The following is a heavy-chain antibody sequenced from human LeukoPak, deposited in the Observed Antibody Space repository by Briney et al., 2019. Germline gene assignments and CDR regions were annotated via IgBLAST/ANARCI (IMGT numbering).Heavy chain of an antibody. Sequence: GGSLRLSCAASGFIFSSNAVHWVRQASGKGLEWVAVISYDGSQTYYANSVKGRFTISRDSSKNTVYLQMNSLKPEDTAVYYCARGSSISCYSRGDYWGQGTLVTVSS. D-gene: IGHD2-2*01. CDR1: GFIFSSNA. J-gene: IGHJ4*02. CDR3: ARGSSISCYSRGDY. CDR2: ISYDGSQT. V-gene: IGHV3-30*04.